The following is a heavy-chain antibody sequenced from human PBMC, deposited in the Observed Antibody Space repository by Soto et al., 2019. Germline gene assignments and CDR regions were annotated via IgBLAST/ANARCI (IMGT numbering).Heavy chain of an antibody. CDR2: IVASGGIT. J-gene: IGHJ4*02. CDR1: GFTFSSYP. V-gene: IGHV3-23*01. Sequence: EVQLLESGGGLAQPGGSLRLSCAASGFTFSSYPMSWVRQAPGQGLEWVSGIVASGGITYYADSVKGRFTISRDNSKNTLYLQMNSLRAEDTVGYYCAKNSAATIRVGYDYWGQGTLVTVSS. D-gene: IGHD5-12*01. CDR3: AKNSAATIRVGYDY.